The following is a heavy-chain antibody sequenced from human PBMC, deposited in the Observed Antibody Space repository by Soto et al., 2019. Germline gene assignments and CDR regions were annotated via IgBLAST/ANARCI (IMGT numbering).Heavy chain of an antibody. CDR2: IYYSGST. J-gene: IGHJ5*01. V-gene: IGHV4-39*01. D-gene: IGHD1-26*01. Sequence: PSETLSLTCTVSGGSISSSSNYWGWIRQPTGKGLEWIGSIYYSGSTYYNPSLKSRVTISVDTSKNQFSLMLSSVTAADTAVYYCAGHVVGDTQSNWFYPRGQGTLVTVSS. CDR1: GGSISSSSNY. CDR3: AGHVVGDTQSNWFYP.